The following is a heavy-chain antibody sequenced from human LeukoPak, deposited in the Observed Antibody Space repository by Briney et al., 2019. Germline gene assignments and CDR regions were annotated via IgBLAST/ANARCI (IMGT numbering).Heavy chain of an antibody. J-gene: IGHJ3*02. D-gene: IGHD3-3*01. CDR2: ISNDSVDK. Sequence: PGGSLRLSCVGSGFRFSDYHMSWIRQAPGKGLEWVSYISNDSVDKYYVDSVRGRFTISRDNAKKSMYLQMSGLRVEDTAVYYCARRDWVSGAVRAFDIWGQGTMVTVSS. V-gene: IGHV3-11*04. CDR3: ARRDWVSGAVRAFDI. CDR1: GFRFSDYH.